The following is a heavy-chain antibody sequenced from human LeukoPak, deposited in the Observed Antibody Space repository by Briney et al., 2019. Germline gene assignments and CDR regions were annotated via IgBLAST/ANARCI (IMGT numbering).Heavy chain of an antibody. D-gene: IGHD3-22*01. Sequence: SETLSLTCTVSGGSISRYYWSWIRQPPGQGLEFIGYIYYSGSTSYNPSLKSRVTISVDTSKNQFSLKLSSVTAADTAVYYCARHGYYDSSGYRTYYYYMDAWGKGTTVTVSS. V-gene: IGHV4-59*01. J-gene: IGHJ6*03. CDR1: GGSISRYY. CDR3: ARHGYYDSSGYRTYYYYMDA. CDR2: IYYSGST.